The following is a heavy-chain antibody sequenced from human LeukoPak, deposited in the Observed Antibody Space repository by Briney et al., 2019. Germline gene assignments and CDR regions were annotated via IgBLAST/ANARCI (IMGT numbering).Heavy chain of an antibody. J-gene: IGHJ6*02. Sequence: ASVKVSCKASGYTFTGYYMHWVRQAPGQGLEWMGWINPNSGGTNYAQKFQGRVTMIRDTSISTAYMELSRLRSDDTAVYYCARGHPRRYYGMDVWGQGTTVTVSS. V-gene: IGHV1-2*02. CDR3: ARGHPRRYYGMDV. CDR2: INPNSGGT. CDR1: GYTFTGYY.